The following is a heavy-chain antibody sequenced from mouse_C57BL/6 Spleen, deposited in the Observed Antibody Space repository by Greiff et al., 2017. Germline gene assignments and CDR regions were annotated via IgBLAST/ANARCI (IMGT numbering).Heavy chain of an antibody. J-gene: IGHJ1*03. CDR1: GFSLPRYG. Sequence: VQLHQSGPGLVAPSQSLSITCTVSGFSLPRYGVSWVRQPPEKGLEWLGVIWGDGSTQYHSALISRMGSSKDNYKSQVLLKLNSLQTDDTATYYCAKLFYYYGSSPWYFDVWRTGTTVTVSS. V-gene: IGHV2-3*01. D-gene: IGHD1-1*01. CDR2: IWGDGST. CDR3: AKLFYYYGSSPWYFDV.